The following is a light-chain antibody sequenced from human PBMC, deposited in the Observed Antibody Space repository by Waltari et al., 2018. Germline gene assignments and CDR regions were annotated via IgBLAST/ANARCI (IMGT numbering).Light chain of an antibody. CDR3: QQYFSYPRT. J-gene: IGKJ2*01. CDR1: QTVLYNYNNKNH. V-gene: IGKV4-1*01. Sequence: DIVMTQSPDSLAGSPGVRANTNCKSSQTVLYNYNNKNHLAWFQQKPGQPPKLLISWGSTRESGVPDRFSGSGSGTAFTLTISNLQAEDEAVYYCQQYFSYPRTFGLGTKVEI. CDR2: WGS.